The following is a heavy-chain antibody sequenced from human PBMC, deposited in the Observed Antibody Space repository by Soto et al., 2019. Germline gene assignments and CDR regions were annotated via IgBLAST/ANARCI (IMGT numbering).Heavy chain of an antibody. Sequence: QVQLVQSGAEVKKPGASVKVSCKASGYTFTSNGISLVRQAPGQGLEWMGWISVYNGDTNYAQKLQGRVTMTTDTSTSTAYMELRSLRSDDTAVYYCARPRGAAWGSYSMDVWGQGTTVTVSS. J-gene: IGHJ6*02. V-gene: IGHV1-18*01. CDR2: ISVYNGDT. CDR3: ARPRGAAWGSYSMDV. D-gene: IGHD3-16*01. CDR1: GYTFTSNG.